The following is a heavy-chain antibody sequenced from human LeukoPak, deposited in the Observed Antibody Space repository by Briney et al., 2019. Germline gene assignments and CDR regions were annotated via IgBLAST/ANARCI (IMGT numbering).Heavy chain of an antibody. V-gene: IGHV3-23*01. D-gene: IGHD2-15*01. J-gene: IGHJ6*02. CDR2: ISGSGGST. CDR3: AKVLLARAYYYGMDV. CDR1: GFTFSSSA. Sequence: GGSLRLSCAASGFTFSSSAMSWVRQAPGKGLEWVSAISGSGGSTYYADFVKGRFTISRDNSKNTLYLQMNSLRVEDTAVYYCAKVLLARAYYYGMDVWGQGTTVTVSS.